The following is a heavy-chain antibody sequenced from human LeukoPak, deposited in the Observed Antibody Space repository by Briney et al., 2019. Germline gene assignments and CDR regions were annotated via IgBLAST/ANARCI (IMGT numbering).Heavy chain of an antibody. V-gene: IGHV4-59*01. Sequence: SETLSLTCTVSGGSISSYYWSWIRQPPGKGLEWLGYIYYSGSTNYNPSLKSRVTISVDTSKNQFSLKLSSVTAADTAVYYCASGSLYYYDSSGYFPFDYWGQGTLVTVPS. J-gene: IGHJ4*02. D-gene: IGHD3-22*01. CDR2: IYYSGST. CDR1: GGSISSYY. CDR3: ASGSLYYYDSSGYFPFDY.